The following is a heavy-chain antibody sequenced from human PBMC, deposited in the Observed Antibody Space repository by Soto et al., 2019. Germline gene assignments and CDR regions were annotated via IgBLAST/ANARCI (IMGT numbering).Heavy chain of an antibody. V-gene: IGHV3-30*18. CDR3: AKESHSSSWYSDWFDP. J-gene: IGHJ5*02. CDR2: ISYDGSNK. D-gene: IGHD6-13*01. CDR1: GFTFSSYG. Sequence: QVQLVESGGGVVQPGRSLRLSCAASGFTFSSYGMHWGRQAPGKGLEWVAVISYDGSNKYYADSVKGRFTISRDNSKNTLYLQMNSLRAEDTAVYYCAKESHSSSWYSDWFDPWGQGTLVTVSS.